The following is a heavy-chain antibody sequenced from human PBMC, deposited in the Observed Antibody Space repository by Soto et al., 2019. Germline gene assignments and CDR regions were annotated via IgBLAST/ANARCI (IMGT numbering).Heavy chain of an antibody. CDR1: GYNFTNYL. Sequence: GESVKISCKGSGYNFTNYLIIWVRQMPGEGLEWMGRIDPSDSYTKYSPSLQGHVTISADKSIGTAYLQWSRLKASDTAMYYCATFSDVWGQGTTVTVSS. J-gene: IGHJ6*02. CDR3: ATFSDV. CDR2: IDPSDSYT. V-gene: IGHV5-10-1*01.